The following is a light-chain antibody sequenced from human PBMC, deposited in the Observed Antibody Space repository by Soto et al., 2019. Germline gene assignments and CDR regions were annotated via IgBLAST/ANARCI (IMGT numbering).Light chain of an antibody. CDR2: AAS. Sequence: DIQMTQSPSSLSASVEDRVIITCRASQSISNHLNWYQQKPGKAPKLLIFAASSLQSGVPSRFSGGGSGTDFALTISSLEPEDIATYYCQQYDSLPLTFGQGTRLEIK. CDR1: QSISNH. CDR3: QQYDSLPLT. V-gene: IGKV1-33*01. J-gene: IGKJ5*01.